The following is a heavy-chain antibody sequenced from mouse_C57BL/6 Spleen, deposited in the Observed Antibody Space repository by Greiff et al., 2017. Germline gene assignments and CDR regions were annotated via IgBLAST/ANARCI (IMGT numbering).Heavy chain of an antibody. CDR3: AIHYYGSSPHWYFDV. CDR1: GYSFTSYY. V-gene: IGHV1-66*01. CDR2: IYPGSGNT. J-gene: IGHJ1*03. D-gene: IGHD1-1*01. Sequence: QVQLKESGPELVKPGASVKISCKASGYSFTSYYIHWVKQRPGQGLEWIGWIYPGSGNTKYNEKFKGKATLTADTSSSTAYMQLSSLTSEDSAVYYCAIHYYGSSPHWYFDVWGTGTTVTVSS.